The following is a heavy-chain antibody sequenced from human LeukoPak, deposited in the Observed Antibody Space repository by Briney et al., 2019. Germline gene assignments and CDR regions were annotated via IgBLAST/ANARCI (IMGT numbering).Heavy chain of an antibody. J-gene: IGHJ6*03. Sequence: SETLSLTCAVYGGSFSGYYWTWIRQPPGKGLEWIGEINHRGSTSYNPSLKSRVTISVDTSKNQFSLKLSSVTAADTAVYYCARDVGNNDFWNGYYYYYMDVWGKGTTVTVSS. D-gene: IGHD3-3*01. V-gene: IGHV4-34*01. CDR3: ARDVGNNDFWNGYYYYYMDV. CDR1: GGSFSGYY. CDR2: INHRGST.